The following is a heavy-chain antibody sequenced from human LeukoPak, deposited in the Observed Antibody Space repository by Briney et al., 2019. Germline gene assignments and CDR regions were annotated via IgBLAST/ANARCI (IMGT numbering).Heavy chain of an antibody. D-gene: IGHD3-22*01. CDR2: ISGSGGST. J-gene: IGHJ3*02. CDR1: GFTFRIYA. CDR3: AKGTYSSGYLYRGKHAFDI. V-gene: IGHV3-23*01. Sequence: PGGSLRLSCAASGFTFRIYARNWVRQAPGKGLEWVSAISGSGGSTYYADSVKGRFTISRDNSKNTLYLQMNSLRAEDTAVYYCAKGTYSSGYLYRGKHAFDIWGQGTMVTVSS.